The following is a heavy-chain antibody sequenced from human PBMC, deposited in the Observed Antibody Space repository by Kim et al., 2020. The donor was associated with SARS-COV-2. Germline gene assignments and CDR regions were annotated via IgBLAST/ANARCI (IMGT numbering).Heavy chain of an antibody. CDR2: ISGDGGST. J-gene: IGHJ6*03. V-gene: IGHV3-43*02. CDR1: GFTFDDYA. D-gene: IGHD2-8*02. Sequence: GGSLRLSCAASGFTFDDYAMHWVRQAPGKGLEWVSLISGDGGSTYYADSVKGRFTISRDNSKNSLYLQMNSLRTEDTALYYCAKDQGDIVLVLYYYYMDVWGKGTTVTVSS. CDR3: AKDQGDIVLVLYYYYMDV.